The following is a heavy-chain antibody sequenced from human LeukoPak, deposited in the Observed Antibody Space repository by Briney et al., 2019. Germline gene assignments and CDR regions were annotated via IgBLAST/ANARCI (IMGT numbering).Heavy chain of an antibody. V-gene: IGHV3-13*04. Sequence: GGSLRLSCAASGFTFSNYDMHWVRQATGKGLEWVSAIGTAGDTYYQGSVRGRFTMSRENAKNSLYLQMNSLTAGDTAVYYCARGAETHFDYWGQGILVTVSS. D-gene: IGHD1-26*01. CDR2: IGTAGDT. CDR1: GFTFSNYD. J-gene: IGHJ4*02. CDR3: ARGAETHFDY.